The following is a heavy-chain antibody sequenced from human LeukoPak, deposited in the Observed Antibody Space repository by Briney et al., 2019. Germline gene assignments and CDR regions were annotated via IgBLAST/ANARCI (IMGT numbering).Heavy chain of an antibody. CDR1: GGTFSSYA. CDR2: IIPIFGTA. V-gene: IGHV1-69*13. Sequence: SVEVSCKASGGTFSSYAISWVRQAPGQGIEWMGGIIPIFGTANYAQKFQGRVTITADESTTTAYMELTGLRSEDTAVYYCAKDEGVANRWFDPWGQGTLVTVSS. D-gene: IGHD5-12*01. CDR3: AKDEGVANRWFDP. J-gene: IGHJ5*02.